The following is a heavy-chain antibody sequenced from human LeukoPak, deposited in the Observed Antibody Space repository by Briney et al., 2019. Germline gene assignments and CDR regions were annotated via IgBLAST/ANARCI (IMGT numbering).Heavy chain of an antibody. Sequence: SVKVSCKASGGTFSSYAISWVRQAPGQGLEWMGGIIPIFGTANYAQKFQGRVTITADESTSTAYMELSSLRSEDTAVYYCARVRGGSGSYYPARGAFGIWGQGTMVTVSS. CDR3: ARVRGGSGSYYPARGAFGI. CDR2: IIPIFGTA. D-gene: IGHD3-10*01. CDR1: GGTFSSYA. J-gene: IGHJ3*02. V-gene: IGHV1-69*13.